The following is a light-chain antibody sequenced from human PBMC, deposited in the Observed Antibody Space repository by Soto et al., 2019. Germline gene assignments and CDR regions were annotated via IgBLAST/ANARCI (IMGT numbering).Light chain of an antibody. V-gene: IGKV1-9*01. CDR2: AAS. J-gene: IGKJ3*01. CDR3: QQLNSFPIP. Sequence: IPLTQSPSSLSASVGDRVTIFCRASQGIANFLAWYQQKPGKAHILLIYAASTLQSGVPSSFSGSGSGTDFTLTISSLQPEDFATYYCQQLNSFPIPFGPGTKVDIK. CDR1: QGIANF.